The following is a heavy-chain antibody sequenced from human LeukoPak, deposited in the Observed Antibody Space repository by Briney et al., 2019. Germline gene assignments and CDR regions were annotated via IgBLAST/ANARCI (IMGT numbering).Heavy chain of an antibody. Sequence: GFTFSSYXXXWVRQAPGKGLXWVSSISSSSSYIYYADSVKGRFTISRDNAKNSVYMQMNSLRAEDTAVYYCARAPFPIVGATKGDYWGQGTLVTVSS. J-gene: IGHJ4*02. CDR3: ARAPFPIVGATKGDY. CDR2: ISSSSSYI. CDR1: GFTFSSYX. D-gene: IGHD1-26*01. V-gene: IGHV3-21*01.